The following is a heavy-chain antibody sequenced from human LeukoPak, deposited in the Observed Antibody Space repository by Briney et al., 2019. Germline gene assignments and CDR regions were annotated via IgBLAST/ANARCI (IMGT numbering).Heavy chain of an antibody. CDR1: GYSFTSYW. D-gene: IGHD3-22*01. J-gene: IGHJ4*02. Sequence: ASVKISCKGSGYSFTSYWIGWVRQMTGKGLEWMGIIYPGDSDTRYSPSFQGQVTLSADKSISTAYLQWSSLKARDTAMYYCARLSGGDSSGYLPLDYWGQGTLVTVSS. CDR3: ARLSGGDSSGYLPLDY. V-gene: IGHV5-51*01. CDR2: IYPGDSDT.